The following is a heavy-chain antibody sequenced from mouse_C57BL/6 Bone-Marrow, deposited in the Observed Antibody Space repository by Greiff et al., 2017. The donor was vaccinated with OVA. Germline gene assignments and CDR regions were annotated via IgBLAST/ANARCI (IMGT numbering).Heavy chain of an antibody. CDR3: ARGWDYDVGDYFDY. D-gene: IGHD2-4*01. J-gene: IGHJ2*01. CDR2: IWSGGST. CDR1: GFSLTSYG. V-gene: IGHV2-2*01. Sequence: QVQLQQSGPGLVQPSQSLSITCTVSGFSLTSYGVHWVRQSPGKGLEWLGVIWSGGSTDYNAAFISRLSISKDNSKIQVFFKMNSLQADDTAIYDCARGWDYDVGDYFDYWGQGTTLTVSS.